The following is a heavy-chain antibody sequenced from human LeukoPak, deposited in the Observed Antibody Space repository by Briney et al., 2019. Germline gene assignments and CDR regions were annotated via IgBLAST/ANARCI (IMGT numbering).Heavy chain of an antibody. Sequence: SVKVSCKASGGTFSSYAISWVRQAPGQGLEWMGGIIPIFGTANYAQKFQGRVTITADESTSTAYMELSSLRSEDTAVYYCARDGRCSGGSCYSTGLDYWGQGTLVTVSS. CDR2: IIPIFGTA. CDR1: GGTFSSYA. V-gene: IGHV1-69*13. J-gene: IGHJ4*02. D-gene: IGHD2-15*01. CDR3: ARDGRCSGGSCYSTGLDY.